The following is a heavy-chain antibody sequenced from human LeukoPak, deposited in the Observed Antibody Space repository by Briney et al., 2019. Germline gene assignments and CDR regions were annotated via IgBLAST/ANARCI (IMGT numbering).Heavy chain of an antibody. J-gene: IGHJ4*02. CDR2: IKQDGSEK. Sequence: GGSLRLSCAASGFTFSSCWMSWVRQAPGKGLEWVANIKQDGSEKYYVDSVKGRFTISRDNAKNSLYLQMNSLRAEDTAVYYCARDNWYYYDSSGYYPYWGQGTLVTVSS. V-gene: IGHV3-7*01. D-gene: IGHD3-22*01. CDR3: ARDNWYYYDSSGYYPY. CDR1: GFTFSSCW.